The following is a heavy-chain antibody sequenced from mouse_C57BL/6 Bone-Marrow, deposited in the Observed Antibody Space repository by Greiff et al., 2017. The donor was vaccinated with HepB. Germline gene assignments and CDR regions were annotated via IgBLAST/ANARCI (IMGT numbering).Heavy chain of an antibody. CDR2: IDPENGDT. Sequence: DVKLQESGAELVRPGASVKLSCTASGFNIKDDYMHWVKQRPEQGLEWIGWIDPENGDTEYASKFQGKATITADTSSNTAYLQLSSLTSADTAVYYCTTGYGSSYWYFDVWGTGTTVTVSS. J-gene: IGHJ1*03. V-gene: IGHV14-4*01. D-gene: IGHD1-1*01. CDR1: GFNIKDDY. CDR3: TTGYGSSYWYFDV.